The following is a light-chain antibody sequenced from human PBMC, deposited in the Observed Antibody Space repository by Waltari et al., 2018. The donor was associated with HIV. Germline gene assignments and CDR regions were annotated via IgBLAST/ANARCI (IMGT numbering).Light chain of an antibody. V-gene: IGLV3-19*01. CDR1: SVRSYY. CDR3: NSRDSSGHWF. CDR2: GEN. J-gene: IGLJ3*02. Sequence: SSELLQDPAVPVASVHPIQITCQGDSVRSYYASWYQQKPGQAPVLVVYGENNRPSGIPDRFSGSSSGNTASLTIAGAQAEDEADYYCNSRDSSGHWFFGGGTKVTVL.